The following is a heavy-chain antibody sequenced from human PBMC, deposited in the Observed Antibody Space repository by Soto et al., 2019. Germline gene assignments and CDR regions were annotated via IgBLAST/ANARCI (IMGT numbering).Heavy chain of an antibody. Sequence: GGSLRLSCAASGFIFNNYAMHWVRQAPGKGLEWVALIWYDGSNKYYADSVKGRFTISRDNFQNTLYLQVNSLRAEDTAVYYCARPEYGGNSALNYWGQGTLVTVSS. CDR2: IWYDGSNK. CDR3: ARPEYGGNSALNY. J-gene: IGHJ4*02. V-gene: IGHV3-33*01. CDR1: GFIFNNYA. D-gene: IGHD2-21*02.